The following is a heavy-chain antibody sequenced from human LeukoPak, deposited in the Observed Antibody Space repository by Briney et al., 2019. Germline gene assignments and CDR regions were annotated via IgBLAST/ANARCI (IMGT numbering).Heavy chain of an antibody. CDR3: ARGGVDNRCFDY. Sequence: GGSLRLSCAASGFTFSSYAMSWVRQAPGKGLEWVSAISGSGGSTYYADSVKGRFTISRDNSKNTLYLQMNSLRAEDTAIYYCARGGVDNRCFDYWGQGSLVTVSS. V-gene: IGHV3-23*01. CDR1: GFTFSSYA. CDR2: ISGSGGST. D-gene: IGHD1-14*01. J-gene: IGHJ4*02.